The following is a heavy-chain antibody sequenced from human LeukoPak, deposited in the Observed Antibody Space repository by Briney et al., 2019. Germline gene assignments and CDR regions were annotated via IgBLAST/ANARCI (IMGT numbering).Heavy chain of an antibody. Sequence: SETLSLTCTVSGYSISSGYYWGWIRQPPGKGLEWIGSIYHSGSTYYNPSLKSRVTISVDTSKNQFSLKLSSVTAADTAVYYCARESRGPGKRSYYYYMDVWGKGTTVTVSS. V-gene: IGHV4-38-2*02. CDR1: GYSISSGYY. J-gene: IGHJ6*03. CDR2: IYHSGST. CDR3: ARESRGPGKRSYYYYMDV.